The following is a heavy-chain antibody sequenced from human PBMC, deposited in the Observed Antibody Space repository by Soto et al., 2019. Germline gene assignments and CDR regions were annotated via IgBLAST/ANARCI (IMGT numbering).Heavy chain of an antibody. Sequence: GGSLRLSCAASGFTFSSYAVSWVRQAPGKGPEWISSISGSGSTIYYADSVKGRFTISRDNSKNTLYLQMSSLRAEDTAVYYCAKVFYYYDSSGYYYFDYWGQGTLVTVSS. CDR1: GFTFSSYA. CDR2: ISGSGSTI. V-gene: IGHV3-23*01. D-gene: IGHD3-22*01. J-gene: IGHJ4*02. CDR3: AKVFYYYDSSGYYYFDY.